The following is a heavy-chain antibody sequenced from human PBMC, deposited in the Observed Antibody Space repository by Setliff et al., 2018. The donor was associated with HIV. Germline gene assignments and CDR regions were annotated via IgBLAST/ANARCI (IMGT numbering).Heavy chain of an antibody. Sequence: ASVKVSCKASGYTFSNYGIKWVRQAPGLGLEWMGWISSYNGNTNYAQKFQDRVTLTTDTSTGTAYMEVRRLRSDDTAVYYCAREGVAADDDEWYFFDHWGQGTLVTVSS. CDR3: AREGVAADDDEWYFFDH. D-gene: IGHD6-13*01. CDR2: ISSYNGNT. CDR1: GYTFSNYG. J-gene: IGHJ4*02. V-gene: IGHV1-18*01.